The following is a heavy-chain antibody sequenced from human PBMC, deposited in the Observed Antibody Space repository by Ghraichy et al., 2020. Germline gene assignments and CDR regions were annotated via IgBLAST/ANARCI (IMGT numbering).Heavy chain of an antibody. CDR2: IKQDGSEK. CDR1: GFTFSSYW. Sequence: GGSLRLSCAASGFTFSSYWMSWVRQAPGKGLEWVANIKQDGSEKYYVDSVKGRFTISRDNAKNSLYLQMNSLRAEDTAVYYCAVEVVTAIPDYWGQGTLVTVSS. V-gene: IGHV3-7*03. D-gene: IGHD2-21*02. J-gene: IGHJ4*02. CDR3: AVEVVTAIPDY.